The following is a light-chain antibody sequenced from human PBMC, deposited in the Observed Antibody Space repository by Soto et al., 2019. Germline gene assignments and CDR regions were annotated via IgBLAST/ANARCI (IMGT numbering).Light chain of an antibody. CDR2: GKS. CDR1: SSNIGAGYD. Sequence: QSALTQPPSVSGAPGQRVTISCTGSSSNIGAGYDVHWYQQLPGTAPKLLIYGKSNRHSGVPYRFSGSKSGTSASLAITGLQAEDEADYYCQSYDSSLSVVFGGGTKVTVL. V-gene: IGLV1-40*01. J-gene: IGLJ2*01. CDR3: QSYDSSLSVV.